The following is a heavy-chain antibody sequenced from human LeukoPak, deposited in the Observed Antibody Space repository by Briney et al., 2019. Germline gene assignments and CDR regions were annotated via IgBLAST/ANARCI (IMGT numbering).Heavy chain of an antibody. D-gene: IGHD3-10*01. V-gene: IGHV3-21*04. CDR3: ARVWFGEFGLDY. J-gene: IGHJ4*02. Sequence: NAGGSLRLSCAASAFSFSSYSMNWVRQAPGKGLEWVASITFSSTYRFYADSVKGRFTISRDNAKNSLYLQMNSLRAEDTAVYYCARVWFGEFGLDYWGQGTLVTVSS. CDR1: AFSFSSYS. CDR2: ITFSSTYR.